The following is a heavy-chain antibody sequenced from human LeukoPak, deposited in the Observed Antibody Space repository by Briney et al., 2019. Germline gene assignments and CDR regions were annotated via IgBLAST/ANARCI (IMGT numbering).Heavy chain of an antibody. J-gene: IGHJ3*01. Sequence: PSETLSLTCTVSGGSLSGHYWSWIRQPPGKRLEWIAYVSYTGRTKYNPSLQSRVTISIDTSKSQFSMRLTSVTSADTAVYSCARLVGNDISGDPDTFDVWGQGTTVIVSS. CDR1: GGSLSGHY. V-gene: IGHV4-59*11. D-gene: IGHD3-22*01. CDR3: ARLVGNDISGDPDTFDV. CDR2: VSYTGRT.